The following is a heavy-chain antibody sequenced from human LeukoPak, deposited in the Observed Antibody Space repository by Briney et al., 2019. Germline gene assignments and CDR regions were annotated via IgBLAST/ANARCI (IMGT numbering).Heavy chain of an antibody. CDR3: ARGTCSGGSCYPDY. Sequence: ASVTVSCKASGYTFTSYAMHWVRQPPGQRLEWMGWINAGNGNTKYSQEFHGRVTITRDTSASTAYMELSSLRSEDMAVYYCARGTCSGGSCYPDYWGQGTLVTVSS. D-gene: IGHD2-15*01. V-gene: IGHV1-3*03. CDR2: INAGNGNT. J-gene: IGHJ4*02. CDR1: GYTFTSYA.